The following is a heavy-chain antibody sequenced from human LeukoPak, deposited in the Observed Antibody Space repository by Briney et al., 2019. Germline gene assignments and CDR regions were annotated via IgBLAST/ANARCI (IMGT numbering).Heavy chain of an antibody. CDR3: ARGSNLFDP. Sequence: SETLSLTCTVSGGSIYSHHWSWIRQPPGKGQEWIGYIFYTGSTNYNPSLNSRVTISVDRLKSQFSLKLNSVTAEDTARYYCARGSNLFDPGGQGTLLTVSS. CDR1: GGSIYSHH. J-gene: IGHJ5*02. CDR2: IFYTGST. V-gene: IGHV4-59*11.